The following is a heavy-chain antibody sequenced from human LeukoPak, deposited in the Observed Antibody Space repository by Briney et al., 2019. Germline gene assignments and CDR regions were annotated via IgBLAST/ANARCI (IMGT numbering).Heavy chain of an antibody. CDR2: INWKTSNG. Sequence: TGGSLRLSCAVSGFNFDDYAMHWVRQAPGRGLEWVSGINWKTSNGIYADSVKGRFTISRDNAKNSLYLQMSSLRAEDTALYYCTRRAARWQFDLWGRGTLLTVSS. CDR1: GFNFDDYA. J-gene: IGHJ2*01. V-gene: IGHV3-9*01. D-gene: IGHD5-24*01. CDR3: TRRAARWQFDL.